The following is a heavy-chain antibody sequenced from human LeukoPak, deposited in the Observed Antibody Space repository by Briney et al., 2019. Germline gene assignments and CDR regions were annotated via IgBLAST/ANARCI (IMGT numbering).Heavy chain of an antibody. Sequence: GGTLRLSCAASGFTFSSYGMSWVRQAPGKGLEWVSAISGSGGSTYYADSVKGRFTISRDNSKNSLYLQMNSLRAEDTAVYYCARDQYGSGDGYYMDVWGKGTTVTISS. D-gene: IGHD3-10*01. CDR2: ISGSGGST. V-gene: IGHV3-23*01. J-gene: IGHJ6*03. CDR3: ARDQYGSGDGYYMDV. CDR1: GFTFSSYG.